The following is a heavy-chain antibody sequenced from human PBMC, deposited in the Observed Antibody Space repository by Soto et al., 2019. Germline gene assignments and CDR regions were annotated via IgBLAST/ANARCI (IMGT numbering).Heavy chain of an antibody. CDR3: ARAIAAAGTDWFDP. D-gene: IGHD6-13*01. CDR1: GGSVSSNSVA. CDR2: TYYRSKWYN. Sequence: SQTLSLTCAISGGSVSSNSVAWHWIRQSSSRGLEWLGRTYYRSKWYNDYAVSVKGRMTINPDTSKNQFSLQLNSVTPEDTSVYYCARAIAAAGTDWFDPWGQGTLVTVSS. V-gene: IGHV6-1*01. J-gene: IGHJ5*02.